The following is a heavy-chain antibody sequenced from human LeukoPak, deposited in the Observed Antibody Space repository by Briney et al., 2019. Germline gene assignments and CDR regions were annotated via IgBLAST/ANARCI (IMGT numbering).Heavy chain of an antibody. CDR3: VRDFDAWSAIDI. D-gene: IGHD3-3*01. Sequence: SETLSLTCTVSGGSISGYYWSWIRQPPGKGLEWIGCISYSGSTKYNPSLKSRVSISLNTSKKQFSLHLSSVTAADTAVYYCVRDFDAWSAIDIWGQGTMVTVSS. CDR2: ISYSGST. J-gene: IGHJ3*02. CDR1: GGSISGYY. V-gene: IGHV4-59*01.